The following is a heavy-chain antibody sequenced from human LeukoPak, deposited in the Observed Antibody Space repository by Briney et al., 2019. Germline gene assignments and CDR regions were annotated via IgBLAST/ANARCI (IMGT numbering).Heavy chain of an antibody. CDR3: VRGATSNWYNYFDH. D-gene: IGHD6-13*01. CDR2: ISWNSGSI. Sequence: GGSLRLSCAASGFTFDDYAMHWVRQAPGKGLEWVSGISWNSGSIGYADSVKGRFTISRDNAKNSLYLQMNSLRAEDTALYYCVRGATSNWYNYFDHWGQGTLVTVSS. J-gene: IGHJ4*02. V-gene: IGHV3-9*01. CDR1: GFTFDDYA.